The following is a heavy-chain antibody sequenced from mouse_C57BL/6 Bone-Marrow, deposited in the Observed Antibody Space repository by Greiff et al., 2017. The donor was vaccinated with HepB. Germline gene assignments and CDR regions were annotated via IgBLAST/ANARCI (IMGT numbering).Heavy chain of an antibody. CDR1: GYTFTSYW. Sequence: QVQLKQPGAELVRPGTSVKLSCKASGYTFTSYWMHWVKQRPGQGLEWIGVIDPSDSYTNYNQKFKGKATLTVDTSSSTAYMQLSSLTSEDSAVYYCARGLYGSSPYYAMDYWGQGTSVTVSS. V-gene: IGHV1-59*01. J-gene: IGHJ4*01. D-gene: IGHD1-1*01. CDR2: IDPSDSYT. CDR3: ARGLYGSSPYYAMDY.